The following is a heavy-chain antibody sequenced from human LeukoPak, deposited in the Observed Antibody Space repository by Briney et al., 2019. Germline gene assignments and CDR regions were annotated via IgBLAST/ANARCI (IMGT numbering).Heavy chain of an antibody. CDR3: ARVFRCGGDCYSFDY. CDR1: GYTFTSYY. J-gene: IGHJ4*02. CDR2: INPSGGST. V-gene: IGHV1-46*01. Sequence: ASVKVSCKASGYTFTSYYMHWVRQAPGQGLEWMGIINPSGGSTSYAQKFQGRVTMTRDTSTSTVYMELGSLRSEDTAVYYCARVFRCGGDCYSFDYWGQGTLVTVSS. D-gene: IGHD2-21*02.